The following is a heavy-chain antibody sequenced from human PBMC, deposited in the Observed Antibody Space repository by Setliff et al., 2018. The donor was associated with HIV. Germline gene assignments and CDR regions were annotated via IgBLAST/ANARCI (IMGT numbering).Heavy chain of an antibody. D-gene: IGHD3-3*01. CDR2: IGYDGKNK. CDR1: GVTFSSYW. Sequence: PGGSLRLSCVASGVTFSSYWMGWLRQAPGKGLEWVAGIGYDGKNKWYGDPVEGRFTISRDNSRNTLYLQMNSLRAEDTAVYYCARDKGPYNFWSGYDTHYFDYWGQGTLVTVSS. V-gene: IGHV3-33*08. CDR3: ARDKGPYNFWSGYDTHYFDY. J-gene: IGHJ4*02.